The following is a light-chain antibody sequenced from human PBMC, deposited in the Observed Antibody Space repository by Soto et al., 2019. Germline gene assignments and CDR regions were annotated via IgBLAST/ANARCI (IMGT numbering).Light chain of an antibody. Sequence: EIVMTQSPATLSMSPGDRVTLSCRASHSVDSRLAWYQQKPGQSPRLLIYDASTRATGLPARFSGSGSGTEFALTISSLQSEDFAVYYCQHYTNWPLTFGGGTKV. CDR3: QHYTNWPLT. CDR1: HSVDSR. CDR2: DAS. J-gene: IGKJ4*01. V-gene: IGKV3-15*01.